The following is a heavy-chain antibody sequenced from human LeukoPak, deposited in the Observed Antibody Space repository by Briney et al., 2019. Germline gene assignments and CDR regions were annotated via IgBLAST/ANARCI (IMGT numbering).Heavy chain of an antibody. V-gene: IGHV1-3*03. Sequence: ASVKVSCKASGYTFTGYYMHWVRQAPGQGLEWMGWINAGNGNTKYSQEFQGRVTITRDTSASTAYMELSSLRSEDMAVYYCARGSSYDYVWGSYRSYYFDYWGQGTLVTVSS. D-gene: IGHD3-16*02. CDR1: GYTFTGYY. J-gene: IGHJ4*02. CDR3: ARGSSYDYVWGSYRSYYFDY. CDR2: INAGNGNT.